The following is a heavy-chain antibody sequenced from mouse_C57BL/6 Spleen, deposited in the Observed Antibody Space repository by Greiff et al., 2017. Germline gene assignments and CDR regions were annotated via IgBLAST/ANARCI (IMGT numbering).Heavy chain of an antibody. CDR1: GYTFTSYW. J-gene: IGHJ4*01. Sequence: QVQLKQPGAELVKPGASVKLSCKASGYTFTSYWMQWVKQRPGQGLEWIGEIDPSDSYTNYNQKFKGKATLTVDTSSSTAYMQLSSLTSEDSAVYYCARYQAMDYWGQGTSVTVSS. V-gene: IGHV1-50*01. CDR2: IDPSDSYT. CDR3: ARYQAMDY.